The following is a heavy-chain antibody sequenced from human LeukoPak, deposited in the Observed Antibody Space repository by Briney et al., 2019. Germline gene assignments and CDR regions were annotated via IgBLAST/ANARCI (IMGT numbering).Heavy chain of an antibody. V-gene: IGHV4-4*08. CDR2: IHANGDT. CDR3: AGYDHSNYLAY. D-gene: IGHD4-11*01. J-gene: IGHJ4*02. CDR1: GVSISSNY. Sequence: SSETLSLTCTVSGVSISSNYWSWMREPRGKGLEWNGLEWIGYIHANGDTKDNPSLHSRVTISLDSSRSQLSLNLTAADTALYFCAGYDHSNYLAYWGQGILVTVSS.